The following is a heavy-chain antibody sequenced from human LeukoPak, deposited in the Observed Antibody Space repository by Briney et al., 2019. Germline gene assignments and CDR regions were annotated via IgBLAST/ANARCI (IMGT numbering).Heavy chain of an antibody. Sequence: GGSLRLSCAGSGFTFSSYGMHWVRQAPGKGLEWVGRTRNKANSYTTEYAASVKGRFTISRDDSKNSLYLQMNSLKTEDTAVYYCASWGGGDAFDIWGQGTMVTVSS. CDR3: ASWGGGDAFDI. J-gene: IGHJ3*02. V-gene: IGHV3-72*01. D-gene: IGHD3-16*01. CDR1: GFTFSSYG. CDR2: TRNKANSYTT.